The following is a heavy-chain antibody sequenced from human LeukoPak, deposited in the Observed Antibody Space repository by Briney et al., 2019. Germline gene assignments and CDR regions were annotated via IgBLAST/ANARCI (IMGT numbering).Heavy chain of an antibody. CDR1: GGSLSSYY. J-gene: IGHJ4*02. Sequence: SETLSLTCTVSGGSLSSYYWSWIRQPPGRGLEWLGYVYSSGSTNYNPSLKSRVTISVDTSKNQFSLKLSSVTAADTAVYYCARVLYCGGDCRLFDSWGQGTLVTVSS. D-gene: IGHD2-21*02. CDR3: ARVLYCGGDCRLFDS. V-gene: IGHV4-59*01. CDR2: VYSSGST.